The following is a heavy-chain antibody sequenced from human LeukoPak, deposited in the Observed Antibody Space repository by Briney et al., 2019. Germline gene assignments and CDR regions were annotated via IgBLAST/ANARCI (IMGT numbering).Heavy chain of an antibody. J-gene: IGHJ4*02. Sequence: GGSLRLSCAASGFTFSSYGMHWVRQAPGKGLEWVAVIWYDGSNKYYADSVKGRFTISRDNSKNTLYLQMNSLRAEDTAVYYCATNGHSHANWGQGTLVTVSS. CDR3: ATNGHSHAN. CDR2: IWYDGSNK. CDR1: GFTFSSYG. V-gene: IGHV3-33*01. D-gene: IGHD2-2*01.